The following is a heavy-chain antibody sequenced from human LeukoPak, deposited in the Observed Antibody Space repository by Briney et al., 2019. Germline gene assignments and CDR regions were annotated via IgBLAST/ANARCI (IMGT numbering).Heavy chain of an antibody. CDR3: AREKLAYCGGDCPHFDY. Sequence: SGGSLRLSCAASGFTVSSNYMSWVRQAPGKGLEWVSVIYSGGSTYYADSVKGRFTISRDNSKNTLYLQMNSLRAEDTAVYYCAREKLAYCGGDCPHFDYWGQGTLVTVSS. J-gene: IGHJ4*02. CDR2: IYSGGST. CDR1: GFTVSSNY. V-gene: IGHV3-66*01. D-gene: IGHD2-21*02.